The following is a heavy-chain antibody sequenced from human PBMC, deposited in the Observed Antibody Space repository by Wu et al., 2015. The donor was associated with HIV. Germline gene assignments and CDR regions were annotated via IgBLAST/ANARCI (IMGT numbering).Heavy chain of an antibody. J-gene: IGHJ2*01. Sequence: QVQLVQSGAEVKKPGASVKVSCKTSGYTFTGYYLHWVRQAPGQGLEWMGWINPNSDGTSYAQKFQGRVTMTRDTSISTVYMELSRLRSDDTAVYYCARSGWFGXKEDWYFDLWGLAPWSLSPQ. CDR2: INPNSDGT. CDR1: GYTFTGYY. CDR3: ARSGWFGXKEDWYFDL. D-gene: IGHD3-10*01. V-gene: IGHV1-2*02.